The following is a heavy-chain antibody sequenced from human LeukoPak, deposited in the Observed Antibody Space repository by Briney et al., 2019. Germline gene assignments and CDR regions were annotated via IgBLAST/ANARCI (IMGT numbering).Heavy chain of an antibody. V-gene: IGHV4-59*01. J-gene: IGHJ4*02. CDR1: GGSISSYY. CDR3: ARACGGDCYSSGFAY. D-gene: IGHD2-21*02. CDR2: IYYSGST. Sequence: SETLSLTCTVSGGSISSYYWSWVRQPPGKGLEWVWYIYYSGSTNYNPSLKSRVTISVDTSKNQFSLKLSSVTAADTDVSSCARACGGDCYSSGFAYWGQGTLATVSS.